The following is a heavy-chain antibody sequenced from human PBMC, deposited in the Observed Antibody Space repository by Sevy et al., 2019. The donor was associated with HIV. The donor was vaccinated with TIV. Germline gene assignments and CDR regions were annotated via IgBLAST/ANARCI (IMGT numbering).Heavy chain of an antibody. V-gene: IGHV3-15*01. Sequence: GGSLRLSFAAFGFTFTNAWMSWVRQAPGKGLEWVGRIKSKTDGGTTDYAAPVKGRFTISRDDSKNTLYLHMNSLKTEDTAVYYCTLEGLYCSGGSCYSEGFDSWGQGTLVTVSS. D-gene: IGHD2-15*01. CDR1: GFTFTNAW. CDR2: IKSKTDGGTT. J-gene: IGHJ4*02. CDR3: TLEGLYCSGGSCYSEGFDS.